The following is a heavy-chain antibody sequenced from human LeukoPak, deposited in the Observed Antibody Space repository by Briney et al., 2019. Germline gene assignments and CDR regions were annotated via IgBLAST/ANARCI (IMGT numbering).Heavy chain of an antibody. CDR3: ARSDDSSGYYSN. V-gene: IGHV3-74*01. CDR2: INSGGSHT. D-gene: IGHD3-22*01. Sequence: GGSLRLSCAAAGFTFSTYWMHWVRQAPGKGLVWVSRINSGGSHTTYADSVKGRFTISRDNAKNTVYLQMNSLRAEDTAMYYCARSDDSSGYYSNWGQGTLVTVSS. J-gene: IGHJ4*02. CDR1: GFTFSTYW.